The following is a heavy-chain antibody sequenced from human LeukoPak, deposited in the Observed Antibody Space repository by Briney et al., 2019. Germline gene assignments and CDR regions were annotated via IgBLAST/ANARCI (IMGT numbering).Heavy chain of an antibody. D-gene: IGHD5-24*01. CDR3: ARVFEGDGYKHPTPFDY. CDR2: INPSGGST. V-gene: IGHV1-46*01. CDR1: GYTFTSYY. Sequence: ASVKVSCKASGYTFTSYYMHWVRQAPGQGLEWMGIINPSGGSTSYAQKFQGRVTMTRDTSTSTVYMELSSLRSEDTAVYYCARVFEGDGYKHPTPFDYWGQRTLVTVSS. J-gene: IGHJ4*02.